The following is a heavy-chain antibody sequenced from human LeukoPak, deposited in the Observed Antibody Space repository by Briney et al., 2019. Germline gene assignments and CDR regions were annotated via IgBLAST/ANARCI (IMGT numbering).Heavy chain of an antibody. J-gene: IGHJ4*02. CDR2: MNPNSGNT. CDR3: ARDPGHDILTGYHPPFGD. V-gene: IGHV1-8*01. CDR1: GYTFTSYD. Sequence: ASVKVSCKASGYTFTSYDINWVRQATGQGLEWMGWMNPNSGNTGYAQKFQGRVTMTRNTSISTAYMELSTLRSEDTAVYYCARDPGHDILTGYHPPFGDWGQGTLVTVSS. D-gene: IGHD3-9*01.